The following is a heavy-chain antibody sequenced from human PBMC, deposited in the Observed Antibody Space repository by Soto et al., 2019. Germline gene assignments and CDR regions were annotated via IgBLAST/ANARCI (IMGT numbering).Heavy chain of an antibody. CDR3: ARLGGEVDY. J-gene: IGHJ4*02. D-gene: IGHD2-15*01. CDR2: INAGNGNT. V-gene: IGHV1-3*01. Sequence: ASVKVSCKASEYTFTNYAIHWVRQAPGQGLEWMGWINAGNGNTKYSQNFQGRVTITRDTSASTAYMELSSLRSEDTAVYYCARLGGEVDYWGQGTLVTVSS. CDR1: EYTFTNYA.